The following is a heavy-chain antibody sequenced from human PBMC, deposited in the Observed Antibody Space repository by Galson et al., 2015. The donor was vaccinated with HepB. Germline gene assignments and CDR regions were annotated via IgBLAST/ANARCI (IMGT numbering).Heavy chain of an antibody. V-gene: IGHV3-21*01. CDR2: ISSSSSYI. J-gene: IGHJ1*01. CDR3: ARDNKEYCSRTSCYTTEYFQH. D-gene: IGHD2-2*02. Sequence: SLRLSCAASGFTFSSYSMNWVRQAPGKGLEWVSSISSSSSYIYYADSVKGRFTISRDNAKNSLYLQMNSLRAEDTAVYYCARDNKEYCSRTSCYTTEYFQHWGQGTLITVSS. CDR1: GFTFSSYS.